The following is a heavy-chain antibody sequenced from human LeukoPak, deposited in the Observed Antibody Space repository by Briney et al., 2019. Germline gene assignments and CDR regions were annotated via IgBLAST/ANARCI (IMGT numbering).Heavy chain of an antibody. V-gene: IGHV3-74*01. D-gene: IGHD3-22*01. Sequence: PGGSLRLSCAASGFTFSNYWMHWVRHAPGKGLVWVSRINSDGINTSYADSVKGRFTISRDNAKNTLNLQMNSLRAEDTAVYYCARDLGQYYDTSDNWFDPWCEGSLVTVSS. J-gene: IGHJ5*02. CDR1: GFTFSNYW. CDR3: ARDLGQYYDTSDNWFDP. CDR2: INSDGINT.